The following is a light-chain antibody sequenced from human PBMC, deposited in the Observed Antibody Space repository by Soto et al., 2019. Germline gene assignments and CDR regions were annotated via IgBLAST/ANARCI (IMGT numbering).Light chain of an antibody. CDR2: AAS. CDR1: PSVDRTY. Sequence: EIVLTQSSGNLSLSPGERATLSCRASPSVDRTYLAWYQQKPGQAPRLLNYAASSRAAGIPDRFSGSGSGTDFTLTISRLEPEDFAVYYCQQYDTSPLLYTFGQGTKLEIK. J-gene: IGKJ2*01. CDR3: QQYDTSPLLYT. V-gene: IGKV3-20*01.